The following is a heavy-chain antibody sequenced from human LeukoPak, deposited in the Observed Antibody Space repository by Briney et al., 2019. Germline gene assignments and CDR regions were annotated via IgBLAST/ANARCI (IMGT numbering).Heavy chain of an antibody. CDR1: GFTFSDYY. Sequence: GGSLRLSCAASGFTFSDYYMSWIRQAPGKGLEWVSYISSSGSTIYYADSVKGRFTISRDNAKNSLYLQMNSLRAEDTAVYYCARDSGRAAMGPPYYYGMDVWGQGTTVTVSS. CDR2: ISSSGSTI. CDR3: ARDSGRAAMGPPYYYGMDV. V-gene: IGHV3-11*01. J-gene: IGHJ6*02. D-gene: IGHD5-18*01.